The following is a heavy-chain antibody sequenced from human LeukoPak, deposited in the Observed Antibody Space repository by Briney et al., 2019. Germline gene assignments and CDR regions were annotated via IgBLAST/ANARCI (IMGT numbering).Heavy chain of an antibody. CDR2: ISVSGNT. D-gene: IGHD3-10*01. CDR3: ARNRYYYGSGNYGVPNWFDP. CDR1: GFTLSSYA. Sequence: PGGSLRLSCAASGFTLSSYAMSWVRQGPGKGLEWVSAISVSGNTYHADSVKGRFTISRDNAKNSLYLQMNSLRAEDTAVYYCARNRYYYGSGNYGVPNWFDPWGQGTLVTVSS. V-gene: IGHV3-23*01. J-gene: IGHJ5*02.